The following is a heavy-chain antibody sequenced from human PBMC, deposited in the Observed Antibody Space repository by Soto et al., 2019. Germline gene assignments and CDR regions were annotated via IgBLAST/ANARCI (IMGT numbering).Heavy chain of an antibody. CDR3: ASRDPGTSVDY. Sequence: QVQLQESGPGLVKPSGTLSLTCAVSGGSFTSNNWWTWVRQPPGQGLEWIGEIYRTGSTNSNPSLKSRVTISRDKSENHFSLKVTSLTAADTAVYYCASRDPGTSVDYWGKGTLVTVSS. D-gene: IGHD1-7*01. V-gene: IGHV4-4*02. CDR1: GGSFTSNNW. CDR2: IYRTGST. J-gene: IGHJ4*02.